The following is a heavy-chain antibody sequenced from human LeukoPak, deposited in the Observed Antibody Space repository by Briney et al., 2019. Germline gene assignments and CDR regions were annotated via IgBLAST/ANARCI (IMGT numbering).Heavy chain of an antibody. J-gene: IGHJ4*02. Sequence: ASVKVSCKASGYTFTGYYMHWVRQAPGQGLEWMGWINPNSGGTNYAQKFQGRVTMTRDTSISTAYMELSRLRSDDTAVYYCARGGGRDYYDSQDFDYWGQGTLVTVSS. CDR2: INPNSGGT. V-gene: IGHV1-2*02. CDR1: GYTFTGYY. D-gene: IGHD3-22*01. CDR3: ARGGGRDYYDSQDFDY.